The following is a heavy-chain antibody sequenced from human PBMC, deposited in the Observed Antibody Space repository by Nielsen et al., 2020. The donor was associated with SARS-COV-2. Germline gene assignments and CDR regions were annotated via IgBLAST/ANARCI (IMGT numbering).Heavy chain of an antibody. CDR2: IWYDGSNK. D-gene: IGHD3-10*01. Sequence: GESLKISCAASGFTFSSYGMHWVRQAPGKGLEWVAVIWYDGSNKYCADSVKGRFTISRDNSKNTLYLQMNSLRDEDTAVYYCARDDSYYYGSKTEYYYGMDVWGQGTTVTVSS. J-gene: IGHJ6*02. CDR3: ARDDSYYYGSKTEYYYGMDV. V-gene: IGHV3-33*01. CDR1: GFTFSSYG.